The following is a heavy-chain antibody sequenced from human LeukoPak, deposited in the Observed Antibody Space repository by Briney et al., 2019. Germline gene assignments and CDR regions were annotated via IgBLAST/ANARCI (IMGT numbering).Heavy chain of an antibody. CDR2: IYSSGDT. Sequence: PSETLSLTCTVSGGSVTSYYCNWIRQPPGKGLEWIGRIYSSGDTNYNPSLKSRITISVDTSKNQFSLNLSSVTAADTAVYYCARDPFGSSLDYWGQGTLVTVSS. J-gene: IGHJ4*02. D-gene: IGHD1-26*01. V-gene: IGHV4-4*07. CDR1: GGSVTSYY. CDR3: ARDPFGSSLDY.